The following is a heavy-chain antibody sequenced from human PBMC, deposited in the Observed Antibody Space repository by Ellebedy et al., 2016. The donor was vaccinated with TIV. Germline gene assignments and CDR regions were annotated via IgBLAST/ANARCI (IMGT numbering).Heavy chain of an antibody. CDR3: AHFSGSHYYFDY. V-gene: IGHV2-5*01. D-gene: IGHD3-3*02. Sequence: SGPTLVKPTQTLTLTCTFSGFSLSTSGVGVGWIRQPPGKALEWLLFIYWNDDKRYSPSLKSRLTITKDTSKTQVVLTMTNMDPVDTATYYCAHFSGSHYYFDYWGQGTLVTVSS. J-gene: IGHJ4*02. CDR2: IYWNDDK. CDR1: GFSLSTSGVG.